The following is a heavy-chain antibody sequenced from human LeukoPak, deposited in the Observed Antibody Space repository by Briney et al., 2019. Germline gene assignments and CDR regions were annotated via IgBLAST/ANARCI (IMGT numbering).Heavy chain of an antibody. CDR3: AKVFRKDGDFHLFDY. J-gene: IGHJ4*02. CDR2: ISGSGGRT. Sequence: GGSLRLSCAASGFTFSSSAMSWVRQAPGKGLEWVSAISGSGGRTYYTDSVKGRFTISRDNSKNTLYLQMNSLRAEDTAVYYCAKVFRKDGDFHLFDYWGQGTLVTVSS. CDR1: GFTFSSSA. V-gene: IGHV3-23*01. D-gene: IGHD4-17*01.